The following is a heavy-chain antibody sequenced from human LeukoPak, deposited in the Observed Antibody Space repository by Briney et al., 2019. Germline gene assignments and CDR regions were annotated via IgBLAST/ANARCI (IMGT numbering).Heavy chain of an antibody. J-gene: IGHJ4*02. CDR3: ARVQTYYYDSSGLYSY. Sequence: GGSLRLSCATSGFTFSTYGMHWVRQAPGKGLEWVAFVGYDGSEIRYADSVKGRFTISRDNSKNTVHLQMGGLRGEDTAVYYCARVQTYYYDSSGLYSYWGQGTLVTVSS. CDR2: VGYDGSEI. CDR1: GFTFSTYG. V-gene: IGHV3-30*02. D-gene: IGHD3-22*01.